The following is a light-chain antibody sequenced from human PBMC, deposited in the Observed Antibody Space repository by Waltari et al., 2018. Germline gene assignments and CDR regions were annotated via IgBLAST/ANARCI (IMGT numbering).Light chain of an antibody. CDR2: DVT. CDR1: SSDVGAYNY. V-gene: IGLV2-8*01. J-gene: IGLJ3*02. CDR3: CSYTDRSTMV. Sequence: SALTQPPSASGSPGQSVSISCTGTSSDVGAYNYVSWYQQHPGKAPRLMIYDVTKRPSGFPDRCSGSKSGNTASLTVSGLQTEDEADYYCCSYTDRSTMVFGAGTKLTVL.